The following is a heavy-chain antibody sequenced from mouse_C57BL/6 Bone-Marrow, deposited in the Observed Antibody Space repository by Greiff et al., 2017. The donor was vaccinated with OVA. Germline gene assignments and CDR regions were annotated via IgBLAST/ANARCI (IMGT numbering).Heavy chain of an antibody. CDR1: GYTFTSYW. J-gene: IGHJ3*01. CDR3: ARGSYGSSRD. Sequence: VQLQQPGAELVRPGSSVKLSCKASGYTFTSYWMDWVKQRPGQGLEWIGNIYPSDSETHYNQKFKDKATLTVDKSSSTAYMQLSSLTSEDSAVYYCARGSYGSSRDWGQGTLVTVSA. D-gene: IGHD1-1*01. V-gene: IGHV1-61*01. CDR2: IYPSDSET.